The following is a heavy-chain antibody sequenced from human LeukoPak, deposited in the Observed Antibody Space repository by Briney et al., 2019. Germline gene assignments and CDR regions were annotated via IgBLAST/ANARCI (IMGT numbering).Heavy chain of an antibody. CDR1: GGSFSGYY. Sequence: SETLSLTCAVYGGSFSGYYWSWIRQPPGKGLEWIGEINHSGSTNYNPSLKSRVTISVDTSKNQFSLKLSSVTAADTAVYYCARPGLFGRSYSRAVAFDIWGQGTMVTVSS. CDR2: INHSGST. J-gene: IGHJ3*02. D-gene: IGHD1-26*01. V-gene: IGHV4-34*01. CDR3: ARPGLFGRSYSRAVAFDI.